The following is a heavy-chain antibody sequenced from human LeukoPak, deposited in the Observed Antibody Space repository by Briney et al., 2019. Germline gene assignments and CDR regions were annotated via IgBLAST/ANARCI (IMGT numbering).Heavy chain of an antibody. CDR1: GFTFSSYE. J-gene: IGHJ4*02. CDR3: ARGAYSYGH. Sequence: GGSLRLSCAASGFTFSSYEMNWVRQAPGKGLEWVSYITSSVTDIYYADSVKGRFTISRDNAKNSLYLQMNSLRAEDTAVYYCARGAYSYGHWGQGTLVTVSS. V-gene: IGHV3-48*03. CDR2: ITSSVTDI. D-gene: IGHD5-18*01.